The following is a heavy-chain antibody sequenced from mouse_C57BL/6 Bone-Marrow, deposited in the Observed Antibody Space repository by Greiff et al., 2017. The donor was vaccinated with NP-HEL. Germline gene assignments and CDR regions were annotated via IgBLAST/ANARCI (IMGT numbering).Heavy chain of an antibody. CDR1: GFTFSDYY. Sequence: EVQRVESEGGLVQPGSSMKLSCTASGFTFSDYYMAWVRQVPEKGLEWVANINYDGSSTYYPDSLKSRFIISRDKPQTILYLQMSSLKSEDTATYYCARAENYFDYWGQGTTLTVSS. V-gene: IGHV5-16*01. CDR3: ARAENYFDY. J-gene: IGHJ2*01. CDR2: INYDGSST.